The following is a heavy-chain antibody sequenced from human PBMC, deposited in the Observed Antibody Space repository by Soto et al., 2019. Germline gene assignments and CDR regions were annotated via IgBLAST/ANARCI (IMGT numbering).Heavy chain of an antibody. CDR3: ARDGGGSSGMDV. CDR1: GGTFNSYG. D-gene: IGHD3-16*01. V-gene: IGHV1-69*01. Sequence: QVQLVQSGVEVKKPGSSAKVSCKASGGTFNSYGIRWLRQAPGQGLEWMGGIIPISAPANHAQKFQGRVTITADESTNTVYMELSSLRYEDTAVYYCARDGGGSSGMDVWGQGTTVIFSS. J-gene: IGHJ6*02. CDR2: IIPISAPA.